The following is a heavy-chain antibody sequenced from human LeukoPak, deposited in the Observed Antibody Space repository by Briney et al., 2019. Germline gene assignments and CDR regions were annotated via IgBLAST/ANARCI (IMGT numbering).Heavy chain of an antibody. J-gene: IGHJ4*02. V-gene: IGHV3-20*04. CDR2: INWNGGST. Sequence: GWSLRLSCAASGFTFSSYGMSWVRQAPGKGLEWVSGINWNGGSTGYADSVKGRFTISRDNAKNSLYLQMNSLGAEDTALYYCARDLGSSSSGFDYWGQGTLVTVSS. CDR3: ARDLGSSSSGFDY. CDR1: GFTFSSYG. D-gene: IGHD6-6*01.